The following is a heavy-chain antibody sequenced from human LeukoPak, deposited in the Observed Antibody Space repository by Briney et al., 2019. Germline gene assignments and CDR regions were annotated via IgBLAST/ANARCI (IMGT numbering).Heavy chain of an antibody. Sequence: GASVKVSCRTSGYTFTGYYMHWVRQAPGQGLEWMGWINPNSGGTNYAQKFQGRVTMTRDTSISTAYMELSRLRSDDTAVYYCARRYCSSTSCYGGNYYGMDVWGQGTTVTVSS. CDR3: ARRYCSSTSCYGGNYYGMDV. J-gene: IGHJ6*02. D-gene: IGHD2-2*01. CDR2: INPNSGGT. CDR1: GYTFTGYY. V-gene: IGHV1-2*02.